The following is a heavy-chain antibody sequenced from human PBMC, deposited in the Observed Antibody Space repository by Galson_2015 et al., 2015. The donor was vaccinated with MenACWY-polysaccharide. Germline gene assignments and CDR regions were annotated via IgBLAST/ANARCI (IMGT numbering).Heavy chain of an antibody. CDR1: GFTFSSYA. CDR3: ARTYCSRTSCYGMDV. Sequence: SLRLSCAASGFTFSSYAIHWVRQAPGKGLEWVAVISYDGSNKYYADSVKGRFTISRDNSKNTMYLQMNSLRAEGTAVYYCARTYCSRTSCYGMDVWGQGTTVTVSS. D-gene: IGHD2-2*01. J-gene: IGHJ6*02. CDR2: ISYDGSNK. V-gene: IGHV3-30-3*01.